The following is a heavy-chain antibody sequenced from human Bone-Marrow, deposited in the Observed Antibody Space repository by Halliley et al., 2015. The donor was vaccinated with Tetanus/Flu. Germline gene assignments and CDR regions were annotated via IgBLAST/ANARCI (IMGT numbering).Heavy chain of an antibody. J-gene: IGHJ4*02. Sequence: TLSLTCTVSGGSITSDSFYWSWFRQDPRKGLEWIGYIYYSGNTFYNPSLQSRVSISVDTSKNQFSLRLSSVTAADTAMYYCARYYSISDPFDRWGQGALVPVSS. D-gene: IGHD6-6*01. CDR2: IYYSGNT. CDR3: ARYYSISDPFDR. V-gene: IGHV4-30-4*01. CDR1: GGSITSDSFY.